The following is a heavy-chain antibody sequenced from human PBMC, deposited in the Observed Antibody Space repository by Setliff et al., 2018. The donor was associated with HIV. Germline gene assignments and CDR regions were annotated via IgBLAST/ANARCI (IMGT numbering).Heavy chain of an antibody. D-gene: IGHD4-17*01. CDR1: GFTFSNNN. CDR2: IQYDGDTK. J-gene: IGHJ6*03. CDR3: AKDPAVNAYGDYPPYNYYFYMDV. V-gene: IGHV3-30*02. Sequence: PGGSLRLSCAASGFTFSNNNMHWVRQTPGKGLEWVACIQYDGDTKYYADSVKGRFTISRDNSKKMLFLQMNSLRAEDTAVYYCAKDPAVNAYGDYPPYNYYFYMDVWGKGTTVTVSS.